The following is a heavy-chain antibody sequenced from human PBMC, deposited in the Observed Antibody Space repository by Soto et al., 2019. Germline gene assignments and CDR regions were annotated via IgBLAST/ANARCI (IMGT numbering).Heavy chain of an antibody. J-gene: IGHJ4*02. CDR1: GYTFTSYA. D-gene: IGHD6-19*01. Sequence: QVQLVQSGAEVKKPGASVKVSCKASGYTFTSYAMHWVRQAPGQRLEWMGWINAGNGNTKYSQKFPGRVTITRDTSASTAYMELSSLRSEDTAVYYCARVVGIAVDDYWGQGTLVTVSS. CDR3: ARVVGIAVDDY. V-gene: IGHV1-3*01. CDR2: INAGNGNT.